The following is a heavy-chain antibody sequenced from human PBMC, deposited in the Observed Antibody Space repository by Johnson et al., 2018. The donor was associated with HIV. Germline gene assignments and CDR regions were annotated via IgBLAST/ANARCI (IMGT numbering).Heavy chain of an antibody. CDR3: ARVNHAFDI. Sequence: VQLVESGGGLVQPGGSLRLSCAASAFTVSSNYMNWVRQAPGKGLEWVSVIYSGGTTFYADSVKDRFTISTDNSKNTLYLQMNSLRAEDTAVYYCARVNHAFDIWGQGTMVTVSS. CDR1: AFTVSSNY. CDR2: IYSGGTT. V-gene: IGHV3-66*01. J-gene: IGHJ3*02.